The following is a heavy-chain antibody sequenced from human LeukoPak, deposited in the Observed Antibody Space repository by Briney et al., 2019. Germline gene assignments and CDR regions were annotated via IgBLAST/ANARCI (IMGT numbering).Heavy chain of an antibody. V-gene: IGHV4-39*01. Sequence: SETLSLTCTVSGGSISSYYWTWVRQAPGKGLEWIGSINYSGNTYYNPSLKNRVTMSVDTSKNQFSLRVTSLTAAETAVYYCARLRVTDTTGNYFDSWGQGTLVAVSS. CDR2: INYSGNT. J-gene: IGHJ4*02. CDR3: ARLRVTDTTGNYFDS. D-gene: IGHD1-14*01. CDR1: GGSISSYY.